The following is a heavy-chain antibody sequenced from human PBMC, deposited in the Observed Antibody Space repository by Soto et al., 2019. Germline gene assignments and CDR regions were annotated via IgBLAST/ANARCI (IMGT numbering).Heavy chain of an antibody. CDR2: IHTSGIT. J-gene: IGHJ4*02. D-gene: IGHD1-26*01. Sequence: QVQLQESGPGLVKPSETLSLTCTVSGDSITNYYWSWIRQSAGNGLECIGRIHTSGITNYNPSLRSRVTMSADTSKNQFSLKLSSVTAADTAVYYCATVGGSFFDNCAQGTLVTVS. V-gene: IGHV4-4*07. CDR1: GDSITNYY. CDR3: ATVGGSFFDN.